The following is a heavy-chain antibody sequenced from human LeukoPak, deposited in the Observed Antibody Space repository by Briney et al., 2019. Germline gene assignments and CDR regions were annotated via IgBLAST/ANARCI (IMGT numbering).Heavy chain of an antibody. J-gene: IGHJ4*02. CDR1: GFTFSNYA. V-gene: IGHV3-64D*06. D-gene: IGHD3-10*01. CDR3: VKGDTMVRGVIPLDY. CDR2: IGGNGVNT. Sequence: PGGSLRLSCSASGFTFSNYAMHWVRQAPGKGLEYVSAIGGNGVNTYYAGSVKGRFIISRDNSKNTPFLQMSSLRAEDTAVYYRVKGDTMVRGVIPLDYWGQGTLVTVSS.